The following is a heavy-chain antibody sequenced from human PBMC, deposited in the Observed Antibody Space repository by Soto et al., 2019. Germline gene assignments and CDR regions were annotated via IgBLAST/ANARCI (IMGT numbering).Heavy chain of an antibody. CDR2: TYYRSRWYN. D-gene: IGHD1-7*01. CDR1: GDSVSSNSAA. V-gene: IGHV6-1*01. CDR3: AGTISLQWYYMDV. J-gene: IGHJ6*03. Sequence: PSQTLSLTCVISGDSVSSNSAAWNWIRQSPSRGLEWLGRTYYRSRWYNDYAVSVRSRITVNADTSKNQFSLHLNSVTPEDTAVYYCAGTISLQWYYMDVWDKGTTVTGSS.